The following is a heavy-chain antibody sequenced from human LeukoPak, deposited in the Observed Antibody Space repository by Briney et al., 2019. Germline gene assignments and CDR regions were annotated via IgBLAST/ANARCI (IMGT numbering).Heavy chain of an antibody. CDR3: ARLIHSSSWRPLYYYYYMDV. V-gene: IGHV4-34*01. Sequence: SETLSLTCAVYGGSFSGYYWSWIRQPPGKGLEWIGEINHSGSTNYNPSLKSRVTISVDTSKNQFSLKLSSVTAADTAVYYCARLIHSSSWRPLYYYYYMDVWGKGTTVTISS. J-gene: IGHJ6*03. CDR1: GGSFSGYY. D-gene: IGHD6-13*01. CDR2: INHSGST.